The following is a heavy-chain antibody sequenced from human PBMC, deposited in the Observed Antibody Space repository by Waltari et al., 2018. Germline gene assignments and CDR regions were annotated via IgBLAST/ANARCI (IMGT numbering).Heavy chain of an antibody. CDR3: ARDNMELELRGGMDV. D-gene: IGHD1-7*01. V-gene: IGHV1-3*01. J-gene: IGHJ6*02. Sequence: QVQLVQSGAEVKKPGASVKVSCKAYGYTFPSYAMHWLRQAPGQRLEWRGGINAGNGNTKNSQKFQGRVTITRDTSESTAYMELSRMRSEDTDVYDWARDNMELELRGGMDVWGQGTTVTVSS. CDR1: GYTFPSYA. CDR2: INAGNGNT.